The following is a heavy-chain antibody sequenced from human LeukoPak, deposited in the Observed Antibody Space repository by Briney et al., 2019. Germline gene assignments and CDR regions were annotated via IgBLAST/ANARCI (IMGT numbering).Heavy chain of an antibody. J-gene: IGHJ6*02. CDR3: AREEHYDFWSGYYYYYGMDV. Sequence: GGSLRLSCAASGFTFSSYWMSRVRPAPGKGLEWVANIKQDGSEKYYVDSVKGRFTISRNNAKNSLYLQMNSLRAEDTAVYYCAREEHYDFWSGYYYYYGMDVWGQGTTVTVSS. V-gene: IGHV3-7*01. CDR2: IKQDGSEK. CDR1: GFTFSSYW. D-gene: IGHD3-3*01.